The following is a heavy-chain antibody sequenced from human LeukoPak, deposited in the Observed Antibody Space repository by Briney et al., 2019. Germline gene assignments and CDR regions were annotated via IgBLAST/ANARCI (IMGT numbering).Heavy chain of an antibody. CDR1: GYTFTGYY. V-gene: IGHV1-2*02. Sequence: GASVKVSCKASGYTFTGYYMHWVRQAPGQGLEWMGWINPNSGGTNYAQKFQGRVTMTRDTSISTAYMELSRLRSDDTAVYHCAREDCSSTSCYGNWFDPWGQGTLVTVSS. CDR3: AREDCSSTSCYGNWFDP. CDR2: INPNSGGT. D-gene: IGHD2-2*01. J-gene: IGHJ5*02.